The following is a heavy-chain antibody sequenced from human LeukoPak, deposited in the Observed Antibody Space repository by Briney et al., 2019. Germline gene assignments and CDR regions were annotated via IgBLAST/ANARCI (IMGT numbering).Heavy chain of an antibody. Sequence: ESGGSLRLSCAASGFTFSSHAMSWVRQAPGKGLEWVSGISGITTYCADSVKGRFTISRDNSKNTLYLQMNSLRVEDTAVYYCARDVLNGAWLDFDYWGQGTLVTVSS. CDR2: ISGITT. CDR3: ARDVLNGAWLDFDY. CDR1: GFTFSSHA. D-gene: IGHD6-19*01. J-gene: IGHJ4*02. V-gene: IGHV3-23*01.